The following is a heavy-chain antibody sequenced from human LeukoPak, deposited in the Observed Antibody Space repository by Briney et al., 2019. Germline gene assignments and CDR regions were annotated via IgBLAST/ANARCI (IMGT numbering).Heavy chain of an antibody. CDR1: GFTFDDYA. J-gene: IGHJ4*02. D-gene: IGHD6-19*01. CDR2: ISGDGGST. Sequence: PGGSLRLSCAASGFTFDDYAMHWVRQAPGKGLEWVSLISGDGGSTYYADSVKGRFTISRDNCKNSLYLQMNRLRTEDTALYYCAKDLTRGSGWPIDYWGQGTLVTVSS. CDR3: AKDLTRGSGWPIDY. V-gene: IGHV3-43*02.